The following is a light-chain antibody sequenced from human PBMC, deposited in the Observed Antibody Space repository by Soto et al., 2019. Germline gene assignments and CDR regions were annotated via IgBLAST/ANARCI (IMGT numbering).Light chain of an antibody. CDR1: ESARGN. CDR2: GAS. CDR3: QQDYDCPTIT. V-gene: IGKV3-15*01. J-gene: IGKJ5*01. Sequence: EVVMTQSPATLSVPPGDRATLSSRASESARGNLAWYQQKPGQAPRRPIYGASISAADIPARFSGSGSVTELPLTVTTVESEDFAVYYCQQDYDCPTITCGRGTRLE.